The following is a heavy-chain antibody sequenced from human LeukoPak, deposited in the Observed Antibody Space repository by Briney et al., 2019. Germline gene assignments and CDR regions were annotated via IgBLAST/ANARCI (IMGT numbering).Heavy chain of an antibody. CDR3: ARVRGTWYGDY. V-gene: IGHV3-53*01. Sequence: PGGSLRLSCAASGFTVSSSYMSWVRQAPGKGLEWVSVIYSGGSTYNADSVKGRFTISRDNSKNTMYLQMNSLRAEDTAMYYCARVRGTWYGDYWGQGTLVTVSS. CDR2: IYSGGST. D-gene: IGHD6-13*01. CDR1: GFTVSSSY. J-gene: IGHJ4*02.